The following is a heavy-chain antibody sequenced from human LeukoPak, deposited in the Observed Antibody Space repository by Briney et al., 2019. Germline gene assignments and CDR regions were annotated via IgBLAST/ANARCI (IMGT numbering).Heavy chain of an antibody. CDR1: GFTFSSYE. CDR2: ISSSGSTT. V-gene: IGHV3-48*03. D-gene: IGHD6-19*01. J-gene: IGHJ4*02. Sequence: GGSLTLSCAASGFTFSSYEMNWVRQAPGKGLEWVSYISSSGSTTDYADSVKSRFTISRDNAKNSLYLQMNSLRAEDTGVYYCARDGSGWYDYGGQGILVTVSS. CDR3: ARDGSGWYDY.